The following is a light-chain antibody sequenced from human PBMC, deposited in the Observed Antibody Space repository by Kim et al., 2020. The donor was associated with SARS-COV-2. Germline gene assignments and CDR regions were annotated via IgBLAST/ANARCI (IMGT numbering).Light chain of an antibody. V-gene: IGKV1-27*01. J-gene: IGKJ1*01. CDR3: QKYNSAPWT. CDR2: AAS. CDR1: RGIGSY. Sequence: ASVGDRVNITCRASRGIGSYLAWYQQKPGKLPELLINAASALQSGVPFRFSGSGSGTDFTLTINSLQPEDVATYFCQKYNSAPWTFGQGTKVDIK.